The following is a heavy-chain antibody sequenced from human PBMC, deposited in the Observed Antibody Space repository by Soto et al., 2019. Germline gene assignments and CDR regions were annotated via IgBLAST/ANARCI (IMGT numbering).Heavy chain of an antibody. D-gene: IGHD2-15*01. CDR1: GYTFTSYY. J-gene: IGHJ4*02. Sequence: GASVKVSCKASGYTFTSYYMHWVRQAPGQGLEWMGIINPSGGSTSYAQKFQGRVTMTRDTSTSTVYMELSSLRSEDTAVYYCARDPPPPQGGLCFDYWGQGTLVTVSS. CDR2: INPSGGST. V-gene: IGHV1-46*03. CDR3: ARDPPPPQGGLCFDY.